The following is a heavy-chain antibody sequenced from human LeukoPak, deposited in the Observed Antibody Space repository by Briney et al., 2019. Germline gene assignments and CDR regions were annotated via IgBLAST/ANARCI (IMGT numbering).Heavy chain of an antibody. J-gene: IGHJ4*02. CDR3: ARGVRGFGESNY. D-gene: IGHD3-10*01. V-gene: IGHV3-7*01. CDR2: MNPDGTEK. CDR1: GFTLSDSW. Sequence: PGGSLRLSCAASGFTLSDSWMSWVRQAPGKGLEWVANMNPDGTEKYYVDSLKGRFTISRDNAKNSLYLQMNSLRAEDTAAYYCARGVRGFGESNYWGQGTLVTVSS.